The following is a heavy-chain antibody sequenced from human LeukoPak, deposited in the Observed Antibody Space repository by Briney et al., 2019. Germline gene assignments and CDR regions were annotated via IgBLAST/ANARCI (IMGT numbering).Heavy chain of an antibody. CDR3: ARKMKTGDRVGTFDI. J-gene: IGHJ3*02. CDR2: ISSLGSTI. CDR1: GFTFSSHE. D-gene: IGHD1-1*01. Sequence: GGSLRLSCVGSGFTFSSHEMNWVRQAPGKGLEWVSYISSLGSTIFYADSVKGRFTISRDNAKNSLYLQMNSLTAEDTAVYYCARKMKTGDRVGTFDIWGQGTMVTVSS. V-gene: IGHV3-48*03.